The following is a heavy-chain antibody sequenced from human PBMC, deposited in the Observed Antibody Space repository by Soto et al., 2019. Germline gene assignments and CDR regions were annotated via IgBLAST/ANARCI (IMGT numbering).Heavy chain of an antibody. CDR2: IYYSGST. J-gene: IGHJ6*02. CDR3: ARDSIVVVPAAIRYYYYYGMDV. V-gene: IGHV4-31*03. CDR1: GGSISSGGYY. Sequence: SETLSLTCTVSGGSISSGGYYWSWIRQHPGKGLEWIGCIYYSGSTYYNPSLKSRVTISVDTSKNQFSLKLSSVTAADTAVYYCARDSIVVVPAAIRYYYYYGMDVWGQGTTVTVSS. D-gene: IGHD2-2*02.